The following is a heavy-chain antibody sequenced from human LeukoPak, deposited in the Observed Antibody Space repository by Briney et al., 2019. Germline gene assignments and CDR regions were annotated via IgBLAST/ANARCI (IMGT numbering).Heavy chain of an antibody. CDR2: INHSGST. Sequence: PSETLSLTCAVYGGSFSGYYWSWIRQPPGKGLEWIGEINHSGSTNYNPSLKSRVTISVDTSKNQFSLKLSSVTAADTAVYYCARGAAADVYWGQGTLGTVSS. J-gene: IGHJ4*02. V-gene: IGHV4-34*01. CDR1: GGSFSGYY. CDR3: ARGAAADVY. D-gene: IGHD6-13*01.